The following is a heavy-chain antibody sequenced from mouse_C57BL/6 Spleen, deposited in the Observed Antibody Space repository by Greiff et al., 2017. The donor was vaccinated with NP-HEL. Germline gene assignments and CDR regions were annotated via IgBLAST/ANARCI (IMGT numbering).Heavy chain of an antibody. CDR3: AELGRDYAMDG. J-gene: IGHJ4*01. CDR1: GYAFSSYW. D-gene: IGHD4-1*01. Sequence: VQLQQSGAELVKPGASVKISCKASGYAFSSYWMNWVKQRPGKGLEWIGQIYPGDGDTNYNGKFKGKATLTADKPSSTAYMQLSSLTAEDSAVYFCAELGRDYAMDGRGEGTAVT. CDR2: IYPGDGDT. V-gene: IGHV1-80*01.